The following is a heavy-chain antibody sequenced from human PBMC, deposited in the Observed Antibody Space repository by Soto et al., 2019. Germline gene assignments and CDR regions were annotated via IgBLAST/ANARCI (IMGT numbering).Heavy chain of an antibody. Sequence: QVQLVQSGAEVKKPGASVKVSCKASGYTFTSYGISWVRQAPGQGLEWMGWISAYNGNTKYAQKFQGRVTMTTDPSTSTAYMEVRSLRSDDTAVYYCARVAAAGLNDYWGQGTLVTVSS. J-gene: IGHJ4*02. CDR3: ARVAAAGLNDY. V-gene: IGHV1-18*01. CDR1: GYTFTSYG. D-gene: IGHD6-13*01. CDR2: ISAYNGNT.